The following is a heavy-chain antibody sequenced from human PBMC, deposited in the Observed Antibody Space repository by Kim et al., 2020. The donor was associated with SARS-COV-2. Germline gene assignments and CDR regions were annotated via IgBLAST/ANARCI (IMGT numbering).Heavy chain of an antibody. CDR1: GRTFSSYA. J-gene: IGHJ3*02. V-gene: IGHV3-23*01. D-gene: IGHD3-10*01. CDR3: ANYDSGNSYAFDI. Sequence: GGSLRLSCSASGRTFSSYAMSWVRQAPGKGLEWVTGISGSGGGTYYADSVKGVVTISRDNSKHTLYLQMNSLRAEDTAVYYCANYDSGNSYAFDIWGQGTMVTVSS. CDR2: ISGSGGGT.